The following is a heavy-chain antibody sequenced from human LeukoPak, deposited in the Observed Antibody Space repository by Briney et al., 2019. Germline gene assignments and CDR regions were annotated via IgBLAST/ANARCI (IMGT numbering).Heavy chain of an antibody. CDR3: ARDWRVWGSYRPLGY. J-gene: IGHJ4*02. Sequence: GASVKVSCKASGYTFTGYYMHWVRQAPGQGLQWMGWINPNGGDTNYAQKFQGRVTMTRDTSISTAYMELSRLRSDDTAVYYCARDWRVWGSYRPLGYWGQGTLVTVSS. D-gene: IGHD3-16*02. CDR1: GYTFTGYY. V-gene: IGHV1-2*02. CDR2: INPNGGDT.